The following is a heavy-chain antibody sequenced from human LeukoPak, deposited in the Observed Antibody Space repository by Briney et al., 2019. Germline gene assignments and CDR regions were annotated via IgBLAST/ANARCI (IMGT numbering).Heavy chain of an antibody. CDR3: ASPPDNGDYGAAFDS. CDR2: IYHSGTT. D-gene: IGHD4-17*01. CDR1: GYSITSGYF. V-gene: IGHV4-38-2*01. J-gene: IGHJ4*02. Sequence: PSETLSLTCAVSGYSITSGYFWGWIRQPPGKGLEWIGSIYHSGTTYYNPSLKSRVTISVDTSKNHFSLRLNSVTAADTAVYYCASPPDNGDYGAAFDSWGQGTLVTVSS.